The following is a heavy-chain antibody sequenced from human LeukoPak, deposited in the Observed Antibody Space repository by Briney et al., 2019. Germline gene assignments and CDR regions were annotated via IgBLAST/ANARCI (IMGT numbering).Heavy chain of an antibody. CDR1: GYTFTSYD. Sequence: ASVKVSCKASGYTFTSYDINWVRQATGQGLEWMGWMNPNSGNTGYAQKFQGRVTMTRDTSTSTVYMELSSLRSEDTAVYYCAREWDIYPPEAGATNGHPHFDYWGQGTLVTVSS. V-gene: IGHV1-8*01. CDR2: MNPNSGNT. CDR3: AREWDIYPPEAGATNGHPHFDY. D-gene: IGHD1-26*01. J-gene: IGHJ4*02.